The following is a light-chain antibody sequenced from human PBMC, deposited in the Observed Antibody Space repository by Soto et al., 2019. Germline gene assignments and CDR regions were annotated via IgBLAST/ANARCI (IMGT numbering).Light chain of an antibody. J-gene: IGKJ1*01. Sequence: TELTQAPEARSSSPGESATLSSRASQSVSNNYLAWYQQKPGQAPRLLIYGASNRATGIPDRFSGSGSGTDFTLTICRLEPEDFAVYYCQPYGSSGTFGQGTKVDIK. CDR1: QSVSNNY. CDR3: QPYGSSGT. CDR2: GAS. V-gene: IGKV3-20*01.